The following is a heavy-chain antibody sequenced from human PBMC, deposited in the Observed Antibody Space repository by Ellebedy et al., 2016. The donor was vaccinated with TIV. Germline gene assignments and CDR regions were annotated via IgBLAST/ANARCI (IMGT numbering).Heavy chain of an antibody. CDR3: ARTSAAVVPRYYYYYGMDV. D-gene: IGHD6-13*01. Sequence: GESLKISCAASGFSFSSYWMSWVRQAPGKGLEWVANIKQDGIEKYYVDSVKGRFTISRDNTKNSLYLQMNSLRAEDTAVYYCARTSAAVVPRYYYYYGMDVWGQGTTVTVSS. J-gene: IGHJ6*02. CDR1: GFSFSSYW. CDR2: IKQDGIEK. V-gene: IGHV3-7*01.